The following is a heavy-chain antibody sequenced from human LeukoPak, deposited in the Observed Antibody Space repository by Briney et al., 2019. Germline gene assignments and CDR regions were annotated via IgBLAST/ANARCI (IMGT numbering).Heavy chain of an antibody. CDR1: GFTFSTYA. V-gene: IGHV3-7*04. Sequence: GGSLRLSCAASGFTFSTYAMSWVRQGPGKGLEWVGNIKQDGSETYFGDSVKGRFTISRDNAQNSLYLQMNSLRVEDTAVYYCARDVAASGALDIWGQGTLLTVSS. D-gene: IGHD6-13*01. CDR2: IKQDGSET. J-gene: IGHJ3*02. CDR3: ARDVAASGALDI.